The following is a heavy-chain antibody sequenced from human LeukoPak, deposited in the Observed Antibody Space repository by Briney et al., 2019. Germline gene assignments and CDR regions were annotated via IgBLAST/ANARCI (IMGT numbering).Heavy chain of an antibody. V-gene: IGHV3-33*01. CDR2: IWYDGSNK. CDR3: ARAISVAAADY. Sequence: TGRSLRLSCAASGFIFGSYGMHWVRQAPGKGLEWVAVIWYDGSNKYYADSVKGRFTISRDNSKNTLYLQMNSLRAEDTAVYYCARAISVAAADYWGQGTLVTVSS. CDR1: GFIFGSYG. J-gene: IGHJ4*02. D-gene: IGHD6-13*01.